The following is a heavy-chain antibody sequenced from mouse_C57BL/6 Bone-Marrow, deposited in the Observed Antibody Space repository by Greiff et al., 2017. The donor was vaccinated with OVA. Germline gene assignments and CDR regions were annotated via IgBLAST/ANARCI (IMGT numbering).Heavy chain of an antibody. J-gene: IGHJ2*01. Sequence: VQLKESGPELVKPGASVKMSCKASGYTFTDYNMHWVKQSHGKGLEWIGYINPNNGGTSYNEKFKGKATLTVNKSSSTAYMELRGVTSEDSAVYCCARWGYWGQGTTLTVSS. CDR2: INPNNGGT. V-gene: IGHV1-22*01. CDR1: GYTFTDYN. CDR3: ARWGY.